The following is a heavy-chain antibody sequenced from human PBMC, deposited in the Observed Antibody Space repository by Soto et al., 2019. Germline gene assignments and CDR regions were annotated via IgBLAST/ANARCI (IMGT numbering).Heavy chain of an antibody. V-gene: IGHV6-1*01. J-gene: IGHJ4*02. D-gene: IGHD3-10*01. CDR2: TYYRSKWYT. CDR1: GDSVSSNSAT. CDR3: ARVGLLSYHFGY. Sequence: PSQTLSLTCAISGDSVSSNSATWTWIRRSPSRGLEWLGRTYYRSKWYTDYAVSVKSRLTINADTSKNQFSLQLNSVTPEDTAIYYCARVGLLSYHFGYWGQGTLVTVSS.